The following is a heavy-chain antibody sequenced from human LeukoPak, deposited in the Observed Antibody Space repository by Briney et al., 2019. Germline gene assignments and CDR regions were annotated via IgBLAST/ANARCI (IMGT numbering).Heavy chain of an antibody. CDR1: GFTFSSYW. CDR2: ISSDGRST. V-gene: IGHV3-74*01. Sequence: PGGSLRLSCAASGFTFSSYWMNWVRQAPGKGLLWVSRISSDGRSTSHADSVKGRFTISRDNAKNTLNLQMNSLRAEDAAVYYCVRGTGYSGVDYWGQGTLVTVSS. J-gene: IGHJ4*02. D-gene: IGHD5-18*01. CDR3: VRGTGYSGVDY.